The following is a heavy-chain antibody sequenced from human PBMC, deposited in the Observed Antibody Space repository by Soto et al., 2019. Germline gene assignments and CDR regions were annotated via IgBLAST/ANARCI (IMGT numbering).Heavy chain of an antibody. J-gene: IGHJ6*02. CDR1: GFSLSTSGMC. D-gene: IGHD6-6*01. CDR2: IDWDDDK. V-gene: IGHV2-70*01. CDR3: ARTPRQLESLYYYYYGMDV. Sequence: SGPTLVNPTQTLTLTCTFSGFSLSTSGMCVSWIRQPPGKALEWLALIDWDDDKYYSTSLKTRLTISKDTSKNQVVLTMTNMDPVDTATYYCARTPRQLESLYYYYYGMDVWGQGTTVTVSS.